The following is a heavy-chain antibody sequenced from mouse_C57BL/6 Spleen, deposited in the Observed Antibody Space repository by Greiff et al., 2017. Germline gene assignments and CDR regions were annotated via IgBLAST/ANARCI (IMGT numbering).Heavy chain of an antibody. J-gene: IGHJ2*01. Sequence: QVQLQQSGPELVKPGASVKISCKASGYAFSSSWMNWVKQRPGKGLEWIGRIYPGDGDTNYNGKFKGKATLTADKSSSTAYMQRSSLTSEDSAVYFCAREGLLLDYWGQGTTLTVSS. CDR2: IYPGDGDT. D-gene: IGHD2-3*01. CDR3: AREGLLLDY. V-gene: IGHV1-82*01. CDR1: GYAFSSSW.